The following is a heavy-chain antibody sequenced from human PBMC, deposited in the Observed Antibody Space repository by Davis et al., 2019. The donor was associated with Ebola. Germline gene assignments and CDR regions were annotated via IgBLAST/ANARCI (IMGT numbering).Heavy chain of an antibody. CDR1: GFTFSDYY. V-gene: IGHV3-11*04. CDR2: ISSSGSTI. J-gene: IGHJ3*02. D-gene: IGHD3-22*01. Sequence: GESLKISCAASGFTFSDYYMSWIRQAPGKGLEWVSYISSSGSTIYYADSVKGRFTISRDNAKNSLYLQMNSLRPEDTAVYHCARGGYYDSSGYSHAAFDIWGQGTMVTVSS. CDR3: ARGGYYDSSGYSHAAFDI.